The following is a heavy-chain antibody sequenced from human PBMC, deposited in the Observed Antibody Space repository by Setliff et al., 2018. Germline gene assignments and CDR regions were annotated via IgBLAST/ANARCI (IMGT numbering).Heavy chain of an antibody. Sequence: LSLTCTVSGASLSSGTYYWGWIRQPPGKGLEWIERIYYRGDTYYNASLKGRLTISVDTAQNQFSLRLTSVTAADTAVYYCARTGTYRYFDYWGQGALVTVSS. J-gene: IGHJ4*02. CDR3: ARTGTYRYFDY. CDR1: GASLSSGTYY. V-gene: IGHV4-39*01. D-gene: IGHD1-1*01. CDR2: IYYRGDT.